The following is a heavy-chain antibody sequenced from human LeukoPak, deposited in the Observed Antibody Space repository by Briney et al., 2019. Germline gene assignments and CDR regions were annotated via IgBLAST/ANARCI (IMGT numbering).Heavy chain of an antibody. J-gene: IGHJ3*02. CDR1: GFTFSSYS. CDR2: ISSSSSYI. Sequence: KAGGSLRLSCAASGFTFSSYSMNWVRQAPGKGLEWVSSISSSSSYIYYADSVKGRFTISRDNAKNPLYLQMNSLRAEDTAVYCCAKGISGYDWESAFGIWGQGTMVTVSS. V-gene: IGHV3-21*01. CDR3: AKGISGYDWESAFGI. D-gene: IGHD5-12*01.